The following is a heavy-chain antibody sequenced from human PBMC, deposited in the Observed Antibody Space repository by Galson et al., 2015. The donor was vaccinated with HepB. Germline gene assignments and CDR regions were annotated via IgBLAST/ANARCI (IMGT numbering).Heavy chain of an antibody. Sequence: QSGAEVKKPGESLKISCKGSGYSFTSYWIDWVRQMPGKGLEWMGTIYPDDSDTRYSPSFQGQVTISADKSINTAYLQWSSLKASDTAIYYCARRSSGLRKSFDYWGQGTLVTVSS. CDR3: ARRSSGLRKSFDY. J-gene: IGHJ4*02. CDR2: IYPDDSDT. CDR1: GYSFTSYW. D-gene: IGHD6-19*01. V-gene: IGHV5-51*01.